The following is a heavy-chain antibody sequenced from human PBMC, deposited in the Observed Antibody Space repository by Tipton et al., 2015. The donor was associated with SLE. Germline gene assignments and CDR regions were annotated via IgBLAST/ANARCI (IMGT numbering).Heavy chain of an antibody. Sequence: SLRLSCAASGFSFDDYGMSWVRQVPGKGLEWVCGINWNGQSTSYADSLRGRFTISRDNAMNSLYLQMNSLRAEDTAIYYCTKDRSSSSWYYYYGMGVWGQGTTVTVSS. CDR1: GFSFDDYG. J-gene: IGHJ6*02. V-gene: IGHV3-20*04. CDR2: INWNGQST. CDR3: TKDRSSSSWYYYYGMGV. D-gene: IGHD2-2*01.